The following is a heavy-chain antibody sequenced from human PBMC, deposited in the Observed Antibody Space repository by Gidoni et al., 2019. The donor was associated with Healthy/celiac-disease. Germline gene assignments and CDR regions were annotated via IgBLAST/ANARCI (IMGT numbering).Heavy chain of an antibody. CDR3: AKAIEGRGFGVVIPGSGMDV. CDR1: GFTFSSYS. V-gene: IGHV3-21*01. D-gene: IGHD3-3*01. Sequence: AGFTFSSYSMNWVRQAPGKGLEWVSSISSSSSYIYYADSVKGRFTISRDNAKNSLYLQMNSLRAEDTAVYYCAKAIEGRGFGVVIPGSGMDVWGQGTTVTVSS. CDR2: ISSSSSYI. J-gene: IGHJ6*02.